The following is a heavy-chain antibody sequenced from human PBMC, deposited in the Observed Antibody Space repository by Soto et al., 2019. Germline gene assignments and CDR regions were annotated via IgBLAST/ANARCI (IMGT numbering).Heavy chain of an antibody. V-gene: IGHV1-3*01. CDR3: ARSFGELSYYFDY. D-gene: IGHD3-10*01. CDR1: GYTFTIYA. Sequence: ASVKVSCKASGYTFTIYAMHWVLQAPGQRLELMGWINAGNGNTKYSQKFQGRVTITRDTSASTAYMELSSLRSEDTAVYYCARSFGELSYYFDYWGQGTLVTVSS. J-gene: IGHJ4*02. CDR2: INAGNGNT.